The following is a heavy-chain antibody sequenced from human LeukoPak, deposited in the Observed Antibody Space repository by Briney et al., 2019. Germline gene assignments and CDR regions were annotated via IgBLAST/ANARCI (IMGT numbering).Heavy chain of an antibody. CDR2: ISGDNPGT. Sequence: QSGGSLRLSCEASGFTFSPYAMSWVRQTPGKGLEWVAAISGDNPGTYHASSVRGRFTISRDNSKNTVHLQMNGLRAEDAAIYYWAKASVGHCSGAFCYHFDSWGQGTLVTVSS. CDR1: GFTFSPYA. V-gene: IGHV3-23*01. J-gene: IGHJ4*02. D-gene: IGHD2-15*01. CDR3: AKASVGHCSGAFCYHFDS.